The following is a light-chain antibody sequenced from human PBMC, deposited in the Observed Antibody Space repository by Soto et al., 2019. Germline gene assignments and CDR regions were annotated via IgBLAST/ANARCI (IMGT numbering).Light chain of an antibody. CDR3: MQTLQTRT. CDR2: MGS. Sequence: DIVVTQSPLFLPVIPGEPASISCRSSQSLVHRNGYNYLDWYLQKPGQSPQVLIYMGSNRASGVPDRFSGSGSGTDFTLGISRVEAEDVGVYYCMQTLQTRTFGQGTKVEI. CDR1: QSLVHRNGYNY. J-gene: IGKJ1*01. V-gene: IGKV2-28*01.